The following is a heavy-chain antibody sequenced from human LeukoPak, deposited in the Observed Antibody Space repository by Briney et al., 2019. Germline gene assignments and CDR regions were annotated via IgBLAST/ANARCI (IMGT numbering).Heavy chain of an antibody. CDR1: GGSISTSNYY. CDR3: ARATAGLPFDY. J-gene: IGHJ4*02. CDR2: IYYSGST. V-gene: IGHV4-39*01. D-gene: IGHD1-26*01. Sequence: SETLSLTCTISGGSISTSNYYWGWIRQPPGKGLEWIGDIYYSGSTYYNPSLKSRVTISVDASKNQFSLKLSSVTAADTAVYYCARATAGLPFDYWGQGTLVTVSS.